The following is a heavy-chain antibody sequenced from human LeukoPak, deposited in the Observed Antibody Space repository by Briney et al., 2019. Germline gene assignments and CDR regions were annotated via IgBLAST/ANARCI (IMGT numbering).Heavy chain of an antibody. CDR3: ARIPYGDYTDYFDY. D-gene: IGHD4-17*01. CDR2: INPNSGGT. CDR1: GYTFTGYY. V-gene: IGHV1-2*02. Sequence: ASVKVSCKASGYTFTGYYMHWVGQAPGQGLEGMGWINPNSGGTNYALKFQGRVTMTRDTSISTAYMELSRLRSDDTAVYYCARIPYGDYTDYFDYWGQGTLVTVSS. J-gene: IGHJ4*02.